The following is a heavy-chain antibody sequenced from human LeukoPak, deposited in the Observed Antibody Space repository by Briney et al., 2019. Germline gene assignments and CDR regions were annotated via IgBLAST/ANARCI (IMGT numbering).Heavy chain of an antibody. D-gene: IGHD6-6*01. CDR1: GYTFTSYD. CDR2: MNPNSGNT. CDR3: ARGVAARSWFDP. V-gene: IGHV1-8*01. Sequence: GASVKVSCKASGYTFTSYDINWVRQAAGQGLEWMGWMNPNSGNTGYAQKFQGRVTMTRNTSISTAYMELSSLRSEDTAVYYCARGVAARSWFDPWGQGTLVTVSS. J-gene: IGHJ5*02.